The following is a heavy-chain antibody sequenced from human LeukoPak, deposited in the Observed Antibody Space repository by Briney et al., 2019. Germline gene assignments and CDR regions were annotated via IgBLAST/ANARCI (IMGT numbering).Heavy chain of an antibody. CDR1: GYTFTGYY. D-gene: IGHD6-6*01. CDR3: ARAVEYSSSLDY. Sequence: GASVKVSCKASGYTFTGYYLHWVRQAPGQGLEWMGWINPNSGGTKYAQKFQGRATMTRDTSISTAYMELSRLRSDDTAVYYCARAVEYSSSLDYWGQGTLVTVSS. V-gene: IGHV1-2*02. CDR2: INPNSGGT. J-gene: IGHJ4*02.